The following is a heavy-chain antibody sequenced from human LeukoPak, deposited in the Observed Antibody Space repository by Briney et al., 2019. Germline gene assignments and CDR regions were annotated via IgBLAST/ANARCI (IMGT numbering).Heavy chain of an antibody. CDR1: GYSISSGYSISSGYY. V-gene: IGHV4-38-2*02. Sequence: SETLSLTCSVSGYSISSGYSISSGYYWVWIRQPPGKGLAWIGSTYHAGITYYNSSLKSRVTISIDTSKNQFSLKLSSVTAVDTAVYYCARGPVGGATYYDGDAFDIWGQGTMVTVSS. CDR2: TYHAGIT. CDR3: ARGPVGGATYYDGDAFDI. J-gene: IGHJ3*02. D-gene: IGHD1-26*01.